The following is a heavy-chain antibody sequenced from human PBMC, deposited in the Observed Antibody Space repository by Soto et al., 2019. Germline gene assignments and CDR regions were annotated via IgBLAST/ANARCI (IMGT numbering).Heavy chain of an antibody. D-gene: IGHD3-9*01. CDR1: GGSISSYY. CDR3: ASGGYILAGYMFDP. Sequence: SETLSLTCTVSGGSISSYYWSWIRQPPGKGLEWIGYIYYSGSTNYNPSLKSRVTISVNTSKNQFSLKLSSVTAADTAVYYCASGGYILAGYMFDPWGHGPLVTVS. V-gene: IGHV4-59*08. J-gene: IGHJ5*02. CDR2: IYYSGST.